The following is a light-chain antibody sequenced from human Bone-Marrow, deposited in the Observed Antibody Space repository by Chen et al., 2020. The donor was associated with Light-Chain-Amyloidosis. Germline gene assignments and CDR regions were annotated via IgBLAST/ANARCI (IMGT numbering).Light chain of an antibody. CDR3: QQYGSSPLT. CDR2: GAS. J-gene: IGKJ4*01. Sequence: IVLTQSPCTLSLSPGERATLSCRASQSVSSSYLAWYQQKPGQAHRLLIYGASSRATGIPDRFSGSGSGTDFTLTISRLEPEDFAVYYCQQYGSSPLTFGGGTKVEIK. CDR1: QSVSSSY. V-gene: IGKV3-20*01.